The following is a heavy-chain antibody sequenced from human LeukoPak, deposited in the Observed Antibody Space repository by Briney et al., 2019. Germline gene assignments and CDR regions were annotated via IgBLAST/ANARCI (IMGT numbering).Heavy chain of an antibody. D-gene: IGHD1-26*01. Sequence: GGSLRLSCAASGFTFSSYAMSWVRQAPGKGLEWVSVIYSGGSTYYADSVKGRFTISRDNSKNTLYLQMNSLRAEDTAVYYCASSGSYSPSNWFDPWGQGTLVTVSS. V-gene: IGHV3-66*01. J-gene: IGHJ5*02. CDR3: ASSGSYSPSNWFDP. CDR2: IYSGGST. CDR1: GFTFSSYA.